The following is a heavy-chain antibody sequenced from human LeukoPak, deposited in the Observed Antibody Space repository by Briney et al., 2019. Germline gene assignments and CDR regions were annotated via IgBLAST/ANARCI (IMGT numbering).Heavy chain of an antibody. CDR1: GYTFTSYY. CDR3: ATRPRRDGYKNFDY. Sequence: ASVKVSCKASGYTFTSYYMHWVRQAPGQGLEWMGIINPSGGSTSYAQKFQGRVTITADESTSTAYMELSSLRSEDTAVYYCATRPRRDGYKNFDYWGQGTLVTVSS. D-gene: IGHD5-24*01. J-gene: IGHJ4*02. CDR2: INPSGGST. V-gene: IGHV1-46*01.